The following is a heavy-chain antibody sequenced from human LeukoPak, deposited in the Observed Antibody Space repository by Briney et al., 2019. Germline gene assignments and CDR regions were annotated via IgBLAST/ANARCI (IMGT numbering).Heavy chain of an antibody. D-gene: IGHD4-23*01. Sequence: GGSLRLSCAASGFTFSSYAMNWVRQAPGKGLEWVSSISSSSSYIYYADSVKGRFTISRDNAKNSLHLQMNSLRAEDTAVYYCARDALYGGSRDAFDIWGQGTMVTVSS. J-gene: IGHJ3*02. CDR2: ISSSSSYI. CDR1: GFTFSSYA. V-gene: IGHV3-21*01. CDR3: ARDALYGGSRDAFDI.